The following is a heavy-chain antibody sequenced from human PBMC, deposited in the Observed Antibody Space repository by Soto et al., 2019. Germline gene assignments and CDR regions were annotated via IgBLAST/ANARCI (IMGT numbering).Heavy chain of an antibody. D-gene: IGHD2-15*01. V-gene: IGHV1-69*13. Sequence: SVKVSCKASGGTFSSYAISWVRQAPGQGLEWMGGIIPIFGTANYAQKFQGRVTITADESTSTAYMELSSLRSEDTAVYYCASSDIVVVVAATGTFDFWGQGTRVTVSS. CDR1: GGTFSSYA. J-gene: IGHJ5*01. CDR2: IIPIFGTA. CDR3: ASSDIVVVVAATGTFDF.